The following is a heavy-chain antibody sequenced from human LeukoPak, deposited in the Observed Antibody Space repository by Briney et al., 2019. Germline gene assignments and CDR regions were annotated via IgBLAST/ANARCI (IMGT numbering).Heavy chain of an antibody. J-gene: IGHJ5*02. D-gene: IGHD3-22*01. Sequence: ASVKVSCKASGYTFTSYDINWVRQAPGQGLEWMGWMNPNSGNTGYAQKFQGRVTMTRNTSISTAYMELSSLRSEDTAVYYCARSGDYYYDSSGYYPWGQGTLVTVSS. V-gene: IGHV1-8*01. CDR3: ARSGDYYYDSSGYYP. CDR1: GYTFTSYD. CDR2: MNPNSGNT.